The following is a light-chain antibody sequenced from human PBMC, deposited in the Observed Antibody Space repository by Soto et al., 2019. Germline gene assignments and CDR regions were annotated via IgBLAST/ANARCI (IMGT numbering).Light chain of an antibody. V-gene: IGLV2-8*01. CDR2: EVS. CDR3: SSYAGSNIVL. J-gene: IGLJ2*01. Sequence: QSALTQPPSASGSPGQSVTISCTGTSSDVGGYNYVSWYQQHPGKAPKLMIYEVSKRPSGVPDRFSGSKSGYTASLTVSGLQAEDEADYYCSSYAGSNIVLFGGGTKLTVL. CDR1: SSDVGGYNY.